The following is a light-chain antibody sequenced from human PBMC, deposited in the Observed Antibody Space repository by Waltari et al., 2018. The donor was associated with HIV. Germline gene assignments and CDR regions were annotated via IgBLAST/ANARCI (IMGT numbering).Light chain of an antibody. CDR2: RHN. CDR1: IPNIGRYY. V-gene: IGLV1-47*01. J-gene: IGLJ2*01. Sequence: SVLTQPPSASGTPGQRFTISCSGSIPNIGRYYVFWYQQLPGTAPILLMHRHNRRPSGIPDRFSDSTSGTSASLAISGLRSEDEADYYCATWDDSLSGVLFGGGTKLTVL. CDR3: ATWDDSLSGVL.